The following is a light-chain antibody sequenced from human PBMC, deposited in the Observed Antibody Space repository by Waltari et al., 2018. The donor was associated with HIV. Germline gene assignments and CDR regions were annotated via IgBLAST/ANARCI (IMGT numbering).Light chain of an antibody. Sequence: QSVLTQPPSVSAAPGQRVTISCSGSSSNIGIGYVSWYQQLPGTAPRLLIYDTDKRPSGIPDRFSGSRSGTSATLAIAGLQTGDEADYYCGTWDDSLSGPVVFGGGTKLTV. CDR1: SSNIGIGY. CDR2: DTD. CDR3: GTWDDSLSGPVV. J-gene: IGLJ2*01. V-gene: IGLV1-51*01.